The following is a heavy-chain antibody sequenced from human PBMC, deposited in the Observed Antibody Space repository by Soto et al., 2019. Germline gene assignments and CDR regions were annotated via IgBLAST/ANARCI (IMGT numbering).Heavy chain of an antibody. V-gene: IGHV3-23*01. Sequence: EVQLLESGGGLVQPGGSLRLSCAASGFTFSSYAMSWVRQAPGKGLEWVSAISGSGGSTYYADSVKGRFTISRDNSKNTLYLQMNSLRAEDTGVYYCAKSSFRMTGTNYFDYWGQGTLVTVSS. J-gene: IGHJ4*02. CDR3: AKSSFRMTGTNYFDY. D-gene: IGHD1-1*01. CDR2: ISGSGGST. CDR1: GFTFSSYA.